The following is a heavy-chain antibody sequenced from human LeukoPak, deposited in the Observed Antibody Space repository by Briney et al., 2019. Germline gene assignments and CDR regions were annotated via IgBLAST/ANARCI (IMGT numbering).Heavy chain of an antibody. Sequence: PSETPSLTCTLPGGSTSSGGYYWSCIRQHPGKCLEWIGYIHYSGSTCYNPSLKSRVTISVDTSKNQFSLKLSSVTAADTAVYDCARALARLFLDYWGQGTLVTVSS. CDR2: IHYSGST. D-gene: IGHD3/OR15-3a*01. CDR3: ARALARLFLDY. J-gene: IGHJ4*02. V-gene: IGHV4-31*03. CDR1: GGSTSSGGYY.